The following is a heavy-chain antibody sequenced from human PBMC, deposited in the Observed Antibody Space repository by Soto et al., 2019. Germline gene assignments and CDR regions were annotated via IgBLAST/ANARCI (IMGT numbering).Heavy chain of an antibody. J-gene: IGHJ6*02. D-gene: IGHD1-1*01. CDR1: GFTFSSYE. CDR3: ARVLIPQRYYYYGMDV. CDR2: ISSGGTIT. V-gene: IGHV3-48*03. Sequence: GGSLRLSCAASGFTFSSYEMNWVRQAAGKGLEWVSYISSGGTITYNADSVKGRFTISRDNAKNSLYLQMNSLRAEDTAVYYCARVLIPQRYYYYGMDVWGQGTTVTVSS.